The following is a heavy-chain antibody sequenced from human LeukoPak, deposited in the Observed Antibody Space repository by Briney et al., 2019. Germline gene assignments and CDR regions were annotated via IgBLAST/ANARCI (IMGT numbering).Heavy chain of an antibody. Sequence: SETLSLTCAVYGGSLSGYYWSWIRQPPGKELEWIGEINHSGSTNYNPSLKSRVTISVDTSKNQFSLKLSSVTAADTAVYYCARGPYCGGDCYSHLDYWGQGTLVTVSS. J-gene: IGHJ4*02. CDR3: ARGPYCGGDCYSHLDY. D-gene: IGHD2-21*02. V-gene: IGHV4-34*01. CDR1: GGSLSGYY. CDR2: INHSGST.